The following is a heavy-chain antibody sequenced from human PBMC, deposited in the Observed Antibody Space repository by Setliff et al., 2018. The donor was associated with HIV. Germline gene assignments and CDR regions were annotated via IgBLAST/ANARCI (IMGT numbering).Heavy chain of an antibody. CDR1: GGSFSGYY. Sequence: SETLSLTCAVYGGSFSGYYWSWIRQPPGKGLEWIGEINHSGSTNYNMSLWSRVTISLDASRNQFSLELIPVTAADTAVYYCAGGPGTTSIDYWAQGTLVTVS. J-gene: IGHJ4*02. CDR2: INHSGST. CDR3: AGGPGTTSIDY. D-gene: IGHD1-26*01. V-gene: IGHV4-34*01.